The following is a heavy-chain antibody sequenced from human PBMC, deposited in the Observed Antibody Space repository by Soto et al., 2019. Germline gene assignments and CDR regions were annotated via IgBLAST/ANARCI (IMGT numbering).Heavy chain of an antibody. D-gene: IGHD6-19*01. CDR3: ARREQSDYYYMDV. J-gene: IGHJ6*03. CDR1: GFTFCNYA. V-gene: IGHV3-64*01. Sequence: PGGSLRLSCAASGFTFCNYAMDWVRQAPGKVLEYVSGISSNGVGTYYANSVKDRFTISRDNSKNTLYLQMGSPRAEDMAVYYCARREQSDYYYMDVWGKGTSVTVS. CDR2: ISSNGVGT.